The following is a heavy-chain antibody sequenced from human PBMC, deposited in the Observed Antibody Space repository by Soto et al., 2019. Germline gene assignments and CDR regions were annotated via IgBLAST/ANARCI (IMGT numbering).Heavy chain of an antibody. Sequence: QVQLVQSGAEVKKPGASVKVSCKASGYTFTSYGISWVRQAPGQGLEWMGWISAYNGNTNYAQKIQGRVTMTTDTSTSPAYMELRSMRSDDTAVYYCARAVDYYDSSGYYTREYFQHWGQGTLVTVSS. CDR1: GYTFTSYG. D-gene: IGHD3-22*01. CDR3: ARAVDYYDSSGYYTREYFQH. V-gene: IGHV1-18*01. CDR2: ISAYNGNT. J-gene: IGHJ1*01.